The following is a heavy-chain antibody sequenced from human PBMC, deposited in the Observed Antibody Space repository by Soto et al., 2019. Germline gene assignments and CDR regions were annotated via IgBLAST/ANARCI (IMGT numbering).Heavy chain of an antibody. CDR3: ARDLTTHDY. V-gene: IGHV3-23*01. CDR2: LGTIGA. J-gene: IGHJ4*02. CDR1: GFTFSAHA. Sequence: EVQLLESGGGLVQPGGSLRLCCVGSGFTFSAHAITWVRQAPGKGLEWVSTLGTIGAFYADSVKGRFTISRDNSKNTVNLQMNSLRGEDTAIYYCARDLTTHDYWGQGTVVTVSS.